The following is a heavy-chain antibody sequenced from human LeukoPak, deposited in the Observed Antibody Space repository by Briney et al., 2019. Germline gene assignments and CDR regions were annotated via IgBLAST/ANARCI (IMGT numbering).Heavy chain of an antibody. D-gene: IGHD2-21*02. CDR2: IWYDGSNK. Sequence: GRSLRLSCAASGFTFRNYGVHWVRQAPGKGLEWVAVIWYDGSNKYYPDSVKGRFTISRDNSKNTLYLQMNSLRAEDTAVYYCATIRNCGDDCYYFDYWGQGTLVTVSS. CDR1: GFTFRNYG. V-gene: IGHV3-33*01. CDR3: ATIRNCGDDCYYFDY. J-gene: IGHJ4*02.